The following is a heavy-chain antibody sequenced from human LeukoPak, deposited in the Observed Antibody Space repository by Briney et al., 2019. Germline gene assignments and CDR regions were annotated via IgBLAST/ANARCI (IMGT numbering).Heavy chain of an antibody. V-gene: IGHV1-18*04. CDR3: ARDWSFGSGGYNNWFDP. J-gene: IGHJ5*02. D-gene: IGHD3-10*01. Sequence: GASVKVSCKASGYTFTSYGISWVRQAPGQGLEWMGWISAYNGNTNYAQKLQGRVTMATDTSTSTAYVELRSLRSDDTAVYYCARDWSFGSGGYNNWFDPWGQGTLVTVSS. CDR1: GYTFTSYG. CDR2: ISAYNGNT.